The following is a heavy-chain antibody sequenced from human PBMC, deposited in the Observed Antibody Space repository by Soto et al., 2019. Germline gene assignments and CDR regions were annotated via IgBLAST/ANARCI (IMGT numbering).Heavy chain of an antibody. CDR3: ATSSGYYSAEYLQH. CDR1: GYIFISYW. V-gene: IGHV5-51*01. D-gene: IGHD3-22*01. Sequence: GESLKISCNGSGYIFISYWIGWVRQMPGKGLEWMGIIYPGDSDTRYSPSFQGQVTISVDKSISTAYLQWSSLKASDTAMYYCATSSGYYSAEYLQHWGQGTLVTVSS. CDR2: IYPGDSDT. J-gene: IGHJ1*01.